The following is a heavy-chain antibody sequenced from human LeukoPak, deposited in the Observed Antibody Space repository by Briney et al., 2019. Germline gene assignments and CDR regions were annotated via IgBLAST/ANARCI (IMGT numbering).Heavy chain of an antibody. CDR2: IYYSGST. D-gene: IGHD3-9*01. CDR3: ARAEYYDILTGLGQLDV. CDR1: GGSISSYY. V-gene: IGHV4-59*01. Sequence: SETLSLTCTVSGGSISSYYWSWIRQPPGKGLEWIGYIYYSGSTNYNPSLKSRVTISVDTSKNQFSLKLSSVTAADTAVYYCARAEYYDILTGLGQLDVWGKGTTVTISS. J-gene: IGHJ6*04.